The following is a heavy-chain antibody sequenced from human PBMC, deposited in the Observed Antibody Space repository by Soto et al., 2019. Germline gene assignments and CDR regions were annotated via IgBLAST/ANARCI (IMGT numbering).Heavy chain of an antibody. V-gene: IGHV3-21*06. CDR2: ISSTGTDV. CDR1: GFLFSKYT. J-gene: IGHJ6*02. CDR3: ARARSDDYAMDV. D-gene: IGHD3-3*01. Sequence: GGSLRLSCAASGFLFSKYTMNWVRQAPGKGLEWVSSISSTGTDVDDTDSVKGRFIISRDNANNLVFLQMDRLRVEDTAVYYCARARSDDYAMDVWGQGTTVTVSS.